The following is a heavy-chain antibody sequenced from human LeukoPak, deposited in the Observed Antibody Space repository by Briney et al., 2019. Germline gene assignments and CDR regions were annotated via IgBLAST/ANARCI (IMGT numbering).Heavy chain of an antibody. CDR1: GYSFTGYY. Sequence: ASVKVSCKTSGYSFTGYYMHWVRQAPGQGLEWMGRINTITGGTNYAQRFQGRVTVTRDTSISTAYMDLSRLRSDDTAVYYCARDLGYNYGYAFDIWGQGTMVTVSS. CDR3: ARDLGYNYGYAFDI. CDR2: INTITGGT. V-gene: IGHV1-2*06. D-gene: IGHD5-18*01. J-gene: IGHJ3*02.